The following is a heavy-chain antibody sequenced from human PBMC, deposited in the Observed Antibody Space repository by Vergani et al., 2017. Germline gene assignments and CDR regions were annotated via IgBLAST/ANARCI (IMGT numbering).Heavy chain of an antibody. Sequence: EVQLVQSGEEVKKPGESLRISCKVSGYRFTSYWISWVRQMPGKGLEWMGRIDPSDSYTNYSPSFQGHVTISADKSISTAYLKWSSLKASDTAMYYCARGDSSSSYYYGMDVWGQGTTVTVSS. V-gene: IGHV5-10-1*03. CDR3: ARGDSSSSYYYGMDV. J-gene: IGHJ6*02. CDR2: IDPSDSYT. D-gene: IGHD6-6*01. CDR1: GYRFTSYW.